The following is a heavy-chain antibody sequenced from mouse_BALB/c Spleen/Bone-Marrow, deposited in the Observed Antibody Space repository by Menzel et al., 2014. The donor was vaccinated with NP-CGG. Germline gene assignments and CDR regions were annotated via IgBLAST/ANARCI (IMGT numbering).Heavy chain of an antibody. CDR1: GYTFSCYW. V-gene: IGHV1-9*01. CDR3: ARDTTVGY. J-gene: IGHJ2*01. Sequence: VMLVEAGAELMKPGASVKIACKAIGYTFSCYWIDWVRQRLGHGLEWIGEILPGSGSTNYNEKLKCKATFTAHTSSNTAYMQLSSLTSENSAVYYCARDTTVGYWGQGTTLTVPS. D-gene: IGHD1-1*01. CDR2: ILPGSGST.